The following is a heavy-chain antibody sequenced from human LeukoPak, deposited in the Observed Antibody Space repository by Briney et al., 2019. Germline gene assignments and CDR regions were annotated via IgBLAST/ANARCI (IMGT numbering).Heavy chain of an antibody. Sequence: GGSLRLSCAGSGFTFDDYAMHWVRQAPGKGLEWVSGISWNSGSIGYADSVKGRSTISRDNAKNSLYLQMNSLRAEDTALYYCAKGQLRMAAEFDYWGQGTLVTVSS. J-gene: IGHJ4*02. CDR3: AKGQLRMAAEFDY. D-gene: IGHD2-2*01. V-gene: IGHV3-9*01. CDR2: ISWNSGSI. CDR1: GFTFDDYA.